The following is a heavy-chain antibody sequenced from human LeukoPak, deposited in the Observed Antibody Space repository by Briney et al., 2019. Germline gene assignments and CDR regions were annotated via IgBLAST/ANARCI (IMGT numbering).Heavy chain of an antibody. D-gene: IGHD6-6*01. CDR3: ARARPIAARRVNWFDP. J-gene: IGHJ5*02. Sequence: ASVKVSCKASGYTFTSYYMHWVRQAPGQGLEWMGIINPSGGSTSYAQKFQGRVTMTRNTSISTAYMELSSLRSEDTAVYYCARARPIAARRVNWFDPWGQGTLVTVSS. CDR1: GYTFTSYY. CDR2: INPSGGST. V-gene: IGHV1-46*01.